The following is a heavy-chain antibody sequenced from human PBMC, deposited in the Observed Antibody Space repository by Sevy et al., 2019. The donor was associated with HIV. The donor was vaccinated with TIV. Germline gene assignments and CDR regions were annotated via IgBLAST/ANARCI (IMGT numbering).Heavy chain of an antibody. CDR3: AREGFQWELRGAFDY. Sequence: SETLSLTCTVSGGSISSYYWSWIRQPPGEGLEWIGYIYYSGSTNYNPSLKSRVTISVDTSKNQFSLKLSSVTAADTAVYYCAREGFQWELRGAFDYWGQGTLVTVSS. V-gene: IGHV4-59*13. J-gene: IGHJ4*02. D-gene: IGHD1-26*01. CDR1: GGSISSYY. CDR2: IYYSGST.